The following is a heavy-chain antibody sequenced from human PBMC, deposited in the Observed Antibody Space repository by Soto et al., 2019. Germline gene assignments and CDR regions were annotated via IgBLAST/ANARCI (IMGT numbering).Heavy chain of an antibody. J-gene: IGHJ4*02. Sequence: GGSLRVSYAAAGFTFNNYGMHWVSKAPGKGLEWVVVISFDGRNSYYLDSVKGRFTISRDNSKNTLYLDMTSLRPEDTAIYYCVKQTGSGSYYNAGSGGHFDSWGQGILVTVSS. CDR1: GFTFNNYG. CDR3: VKQTGSGSYYNAGSGGHFDS. V-gene: IGHV3-30*18. CDR2: ISFDGRNS. D-gene: IGHD3-10*01.